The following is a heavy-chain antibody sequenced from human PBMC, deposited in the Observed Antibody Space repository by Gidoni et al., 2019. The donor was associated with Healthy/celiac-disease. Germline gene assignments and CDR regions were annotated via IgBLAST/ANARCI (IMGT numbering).Heavy chain of an antibody. CDR1: GFTFSSYE. CDR2: ISSSGSTI. D-gene: IGHD2-15*01. CDR3: ARDNYCSGGSCYYYYGMDV. V-gene: IGHV3-48*03. Sequence: EVQLVESGGGLVQPGGSLRLSCAASGFTFSSYEMNWVRQAPGKGLEWVSYISSSGSTIYYADSVKGRFTSSRDNAKNSLYLQMNSLRAEDTAVYYCARDNYCSGGSCYYYYGMDVWGQGTTVTVSS. J-gene: IGHJ6*02.